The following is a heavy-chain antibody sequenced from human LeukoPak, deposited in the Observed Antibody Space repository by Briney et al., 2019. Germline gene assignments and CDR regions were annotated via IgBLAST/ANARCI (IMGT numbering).Heavy chain of an antibody. CDR2: IYSGGST. V-gene: IGHV3-66*01. Sequence: PGGSLRLSCAASGLPFSSSWMSWVRQAPGKGLEWVSVIYSGGSTYYADSVKGRFTISRDNSKNTLYLQMNSLRAEDTAVYYCARDRSGYFQNWGQGTLVTVSS. CDR1: GLPFSSSW. D-gene: IGHD3-3*01. J-gene: IGHJ1*01. CDR3: ARDRSGYFQN.